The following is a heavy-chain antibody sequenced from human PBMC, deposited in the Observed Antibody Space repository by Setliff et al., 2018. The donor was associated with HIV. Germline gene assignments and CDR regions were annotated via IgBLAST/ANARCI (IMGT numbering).Heavy chain of an antibody. CDR1: GDSIGTTTYY. V-gene: IGHV4-39*01. D-gene: IGHD3-3*01. CDR2: IYFSGSA. J-gene: IGHJ4*02. Sequence: SETLSLTCTVSGDSIGTTTYYWGWIRQSPEKGLEWIGSIYFSGSAYYNPSLESRVTISVDTSKNQFSLKLSSVTAADTAVYYCARHLPIWSGYTHFDYWGQGTLVTVSS. CDR3: ARHLPIWSGYTHFDY.